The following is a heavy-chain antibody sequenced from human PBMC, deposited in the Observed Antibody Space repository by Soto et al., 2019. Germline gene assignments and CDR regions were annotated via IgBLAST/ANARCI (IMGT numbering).Heavy chain of an antibody. V-gene: IGHV1-46*04. CDR3: ARDEVPDVQNDAFDI. CDR1: GYAFTTYH. J-gene: IGHJ3*02. Sequence: ASVNVSCKSSGYAFTTYHIHWVRQAPGQGLEWMGMIDPSDGTTTYAQKLQGRVTMTRDTATSTVYMELSSLRSEDTAVYYCARDEVPDVQNDAFDIWGQGTMVTVSS. CDR2: IDPSDGTT.